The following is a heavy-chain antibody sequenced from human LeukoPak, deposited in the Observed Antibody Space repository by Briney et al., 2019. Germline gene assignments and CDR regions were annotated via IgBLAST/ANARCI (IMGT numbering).Heavy chain of an antibody. D-gene: IGHD3-16*02. V-gene: IGHV3-23*01. CDR2: IRGGGAGA. J-gene: IGHJ3*02. CDR3: AKASYSYGNDAFDI. Sequence: GGSLRLSCAASGFTFSNFAMAWVRQVPEKGLEWVSSIRGGGAGAHYADSVRGRFTISRDNSKNTLYLEMSSLRADDTAVYYCAKASYSYGNDAFDIWGQGTKVTVSS. CDR1: GFTFSNFA.